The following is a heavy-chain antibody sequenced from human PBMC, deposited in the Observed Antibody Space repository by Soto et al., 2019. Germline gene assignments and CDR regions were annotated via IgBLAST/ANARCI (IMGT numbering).Heavy chain of an antibody. CDR3: AKGINPRSRDGYTLDY. CDR2: VNPSGGNT. D-gene: IGHD5-12*01. CDR1: GYTFTSYY. V-gene: IGHV1-46*01. J-gene: IGHJ4*02. Sequence: ASVKVSCKASGYTFTSYYMHWVRQAPGQGLEWMGIVNPSGGNTNYAQKFQGRVTMTRDTSTSTVFMELSSLRAEDTAVYYCAKGINPRSRDGYTLDYWGQGTLVTVSS.